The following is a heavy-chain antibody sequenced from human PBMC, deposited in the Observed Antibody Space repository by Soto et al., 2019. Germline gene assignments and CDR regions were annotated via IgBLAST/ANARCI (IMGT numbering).Heavy chain of an antibody. J-gene: IGHJ4*02. V-gene: IGHV4-39*01. CDR3: ARRGLVGATTFDY. CDR1: GGSISSSRSY. D-gene: IGHD1-26*01. Sequence: QLQLQESGPGLVKPSETLSLTCTVSGGSISSSRSYWGWIRQPPGKGLECIGSIYYSGSTYYSPSLKSRVPISXDXTKNQFSLKLSSVTAADTAVYYCARRGLVGATTFDYWGQGTLVTVSS. CDR2: IYYSGST.